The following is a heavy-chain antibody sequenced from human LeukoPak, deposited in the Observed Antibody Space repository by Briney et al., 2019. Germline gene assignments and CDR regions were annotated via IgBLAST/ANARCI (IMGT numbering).Heavy chain of an antibody. Sequence: PSETLSLTCTVSGYSISSGYYWGWIRQPPGKGLEWIGSIYHSGRTYYNPSLKSRVTISVDTSKNHFSLNLSSVTAADTAVYYCARDFRNDGWFDPWGQGTLVTVSS. D-gene: IGHD1-1*01. V-gene: IGHV4-38-2*02. CDR3: ARDFRNDGWFDP. CDR1: GYSISSGYY. J-gene: IGHJ5*02. CDR2: IYHSGRT.